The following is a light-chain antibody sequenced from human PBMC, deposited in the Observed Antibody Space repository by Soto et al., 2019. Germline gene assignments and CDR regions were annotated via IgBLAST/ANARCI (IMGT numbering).Light chain of an antibody. CDR3: QQYGSSGT. CDR1: QSVSNNY. Sequence: VLTQSPGTLSLSTGERATLSCRASQSVSNNYLAWYQQKPGQAPRLLIYGASNRATGIPDRFSGSGSGTDFTLTISRLEPEDFAVYYCQQYGSSGTFGQGTKVDIK. V-gene: IGKV3-20*01. CDR2: GAS. J-gene: IGKJ1*01.